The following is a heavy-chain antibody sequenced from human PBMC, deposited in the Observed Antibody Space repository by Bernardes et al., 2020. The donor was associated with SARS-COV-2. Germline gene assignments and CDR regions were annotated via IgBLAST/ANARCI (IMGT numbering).Heavy chain of an antibody. D-gene: IGHD3-22*01. CDR2: IWPGDSDT. V-gene: IGHV5-51*01. CDR3: AKRSYYYDSSDYSEFYYFDY. J-gene: IGHJ4*02. Sequence: GESLKISCKGSGYSFPNHWIGWVRQMPGKGLEWMGIIWPGDSDTRYSPSFRGQVTISRDNSRNTLYLQMNSLRAEDTALYYCAKRSYYYDSSDYSEFYYFDYWGQGTLVTVSS. CDR1: GYSFPNHW.